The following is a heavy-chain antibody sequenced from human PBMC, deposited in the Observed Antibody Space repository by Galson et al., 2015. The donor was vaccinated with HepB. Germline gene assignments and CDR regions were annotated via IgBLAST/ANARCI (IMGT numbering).Heavy chain of an antibody. V-gene: IGHV3-43*01. J-gene: IGHJ6*02. CDR2: ISWDGVTT. Sequence: SLRLSCAASGVTFDDYIMLWVRQAPGESLEWGSLISWDGVTTYYTNSVKGRFSISRDNSKHSLFLQMNLLRTQDTALYYCVKDLTYYYGSGISRAYGLDVWGQGTTVTVAS. CDR3: VKDLTYYYGSGISRAYGLDV. CDR1: GVTFDDYI. D-gene: IGHD3-10*01.